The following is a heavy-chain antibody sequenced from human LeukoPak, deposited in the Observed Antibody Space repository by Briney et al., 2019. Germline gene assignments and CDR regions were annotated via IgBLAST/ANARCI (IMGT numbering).Heavy chain of an antibody. CDR3: ARRAARRPRNAFDI. CDR2: IYYRGST. V-gene: IGHV4-30-4*08. Sequence: SQTLSLTCTVSGGSISSGDYYWSWIRQPPGKGLEGIGYIYYRGSTYYKPSVKSRVTISVDTSKNQLSLKLSSVTAAATAVYYCARRAARRPRNAFDIWGQGTMVTVSS. D-gene: IGHD6-6*01. CDR1: GGSISSGDYY. J-gene: IGHJ3*02.